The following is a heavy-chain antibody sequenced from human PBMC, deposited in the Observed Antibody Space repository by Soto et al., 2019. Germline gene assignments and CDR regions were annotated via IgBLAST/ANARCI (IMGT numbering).Heavy chain of an antibody. V-gene: IGHV3-23*01. CDR2: ISASGGST. Sequence: EVQLLESGGGLVQPGGSLRLSCAASGFTFSSYAMSWVRQAPGKGLEWVSAISASGGSTYYADSVKGRFTISRDNSKNTLYLQMNSLRAEDTAVYYCAKGGITIFGVPHPFDYWGQGTLVTVSS. J-gene: IGHJ4*02. CDR3: AKGGITIFGVPHPFDY. CDR1: GFTFSSYA. D-gene: IGHD3-3*01.